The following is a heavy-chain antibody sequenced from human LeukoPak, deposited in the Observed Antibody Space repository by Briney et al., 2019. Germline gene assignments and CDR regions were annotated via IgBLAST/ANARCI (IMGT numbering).Heavy chain of an antibody. CDR2: ISGSGGST. CDR1: GFTFSSYA. J-gene: IGHJ6*02. V-gene: IGHV3-23*01. D-gene: IGHD3-10*01. Sequence: PGGSLRLSCAASGFTFSSYAMNWVRQAPGKGLEWVSAISGSGGSTYYADSVKGRFTISRDNAKNSLYLQMNSLRAEDTAVYYCARLRGRYGMDVWGQGTTVTVSS. CDR3: ARLRGRYGMDV.